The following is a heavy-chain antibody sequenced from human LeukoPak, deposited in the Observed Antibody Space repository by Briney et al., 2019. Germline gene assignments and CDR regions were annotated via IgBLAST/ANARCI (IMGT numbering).Heavy chain of an antibody. J-gene: IGHJ4*02. V-gene: IGHV4-4*02. CDR3: ARHYGP. Sequence: SETLSLTCAVSGVSISSGNWWTWVRQPPGKGLEWIGEIYHGGNINYSPSLKSRVTISIDKSKNQLSLNLNSVTAADTAVYYCARHYGPWGQGTLVTVSS. CDR1: GVSISSGNW. D-gene: IGHD3-16*01. CDR2: IYHGGNI.